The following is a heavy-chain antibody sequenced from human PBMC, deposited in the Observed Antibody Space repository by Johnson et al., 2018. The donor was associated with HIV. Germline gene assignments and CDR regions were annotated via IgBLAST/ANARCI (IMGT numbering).Heavy chain of an antibody. CDR3: ARDWDYYDASGYYYANMVDAFDV. J-gene: IGHJ3*01. CDR2: ISYDGSNK. Sequence: QVQLVESGGGVVQPGRSLRLSCVASGFTIGSFGMHWVRQAPGKGLEWVAVISYDGSNKYYADSVKGRFTISRDNVQKSLYLKMNDLRAEDTALYYCARDWDYYDASGYYYANMVDAFDVWGQGTVVTVSS. D-gene: IGHD3-22*01. CDR1: GFTIGSFG. V-gene: IGHV3-30*03.